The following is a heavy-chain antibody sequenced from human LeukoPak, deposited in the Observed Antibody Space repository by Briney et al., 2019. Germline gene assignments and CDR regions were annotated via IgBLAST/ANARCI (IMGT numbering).Heavy chain of an antibody. CDR2: ISGNDDK. Sequence: SGPTLVNPTQTPTLTCTFSGFSLTTGGVAVAWIRQPPGKALEWLAVISGNDDKRYSPSRMSRLSIPKGTSKNQVALTITNMAPADTATYFCAHRQMRTFDYWGQGTLVTVSS. J-gene: IGHJ4*02. CDR1: GFSLTTGGVA. V-gene: IGHV2-5*01. CDR3: AHRQMRTFDY. D-gene: IGHD5-24*01.